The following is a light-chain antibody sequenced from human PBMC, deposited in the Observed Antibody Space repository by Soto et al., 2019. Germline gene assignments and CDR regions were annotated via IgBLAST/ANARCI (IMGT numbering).Light chain of an antibody. CDR2: DVS. J-gene: IGLJ2*01. V-gene: IGLV2-14*03. Sequence: QSALTQPASVSGSPGQSITISCTGTSSDIGGYIYVSWYQHHPGKAPKLLIYDVSNRPSGVSNRFSGSKSGNTASPTISGLQVEDEADYFCSTYTSSRTRFGGGTKLTVL. CDR3: STYTSSRTR. CDR1: SSDIGGYIY.